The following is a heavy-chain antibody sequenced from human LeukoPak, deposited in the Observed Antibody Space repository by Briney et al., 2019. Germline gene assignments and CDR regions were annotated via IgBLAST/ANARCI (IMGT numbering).Heavy chain of an antibody. J-gene: IGHJ4*02. V-gene: IGHV4-34*01. CDR1: GGSFSGYY. CDR3: ASSSAGYDLTFDY. CDR2: INHSGST. D-gene: IGHD5-12*01. Sequence: SETLSLTCAVYGGSFSGYYWSWIRQPPGKGLEWIGEINHSGSTNYNPSLKSRVTISVDTSKDQFSLKLSSVTAADTAVYYCASSSAGYDLTFDYWGQGTLVTVSS.